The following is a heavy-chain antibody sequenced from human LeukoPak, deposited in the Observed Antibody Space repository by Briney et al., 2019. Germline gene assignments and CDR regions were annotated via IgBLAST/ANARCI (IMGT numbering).Heavy chain of an antibody. D-gene: IGHD1-1*01. CDR1: GGSISSNNW. CDR3: VRVNINNWHSCDY. Sequence: SETLSLTCAVSGGSISSNNWWGWVRQPPGKGLEWIGEIYHSGSPNYNPSLKSRVTISVDKSRNHFSLNLSSVTAADTAVYYCVRVNINNWHSCDYWGQGTLVTVSP. V-gene: IGHV4-4*02. CDR2: IYHSGSP. J-gene: IGHJ4*02.